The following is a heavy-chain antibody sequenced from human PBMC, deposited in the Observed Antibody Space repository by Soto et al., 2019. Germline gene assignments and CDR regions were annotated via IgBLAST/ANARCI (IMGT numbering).Heavy chain of an antibody. CDR1: CGSISSGGYY. J-gene: IGHJ6*02. V-gene: IGHV4-31*03. Sequence: SETLSLTCTFSCGSISSGGYYWSWIRQHPGKGLEWIGYIYYSGSTYYNPSLKSRVTISVDTSKNQFPLKLSSVTAADTAVYYCAREGPMRYYYYYGMDVWGQGTTVTVSS. CDR3: AREGPMRYYYYYGMDV. CDR2: IYYSGST.